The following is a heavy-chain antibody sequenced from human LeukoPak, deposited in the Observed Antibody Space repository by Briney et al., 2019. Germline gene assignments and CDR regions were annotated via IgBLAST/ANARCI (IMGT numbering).Heavy chain of an antibody. D-gene: IGHD4/OR15-4a*01. CDR2: IFYTGNT. Sequence: SETLSLTCSVSGDSVSNYYWSWIRQPPGKGLEWIGYIFYTGNTNYIPSLKSRVTISVDTSNNQFSLRLSSVTAADTAVYYCARRPSNLVAFDIWGQGTVVTVSS. J-gene: IGHJ3*02. CDR1: GDSVSNYY. CDR3: ARRPSNLVAFDI. V-gene: IGHV4-59*08.